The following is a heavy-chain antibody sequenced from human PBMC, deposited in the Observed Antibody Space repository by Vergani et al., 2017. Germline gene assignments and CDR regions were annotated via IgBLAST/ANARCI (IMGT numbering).Heavy chain of an antibody. Sequence: QVQLQESGPGLVKPSQTLTLTCTVSGGSISSGGYYWSWIRQHPGKGLEWIGYIYYSGSTYYNPSLKSRVTISVDTSKNQFSLKLSSVTAADTAVYYCAREITMFGVVDYWGQGTLVTVSS. CDR1: GGSISSGGYY. D-gene: IGHD3-3*01. V-gene: IGHV4-31*03. CDR3: AREITMFGVVDY. CDR2: IYYSGST. J-gene: IGHJ4*02.